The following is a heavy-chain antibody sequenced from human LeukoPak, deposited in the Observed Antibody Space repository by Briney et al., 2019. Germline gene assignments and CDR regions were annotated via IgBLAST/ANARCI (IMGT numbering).Heavy chain of an antibody. CDR1: GGSFSGYY. D-gene: IGHD3-22*01. J-gene: IGHJ4*02. CDR3: ARGNGGYYDSSGNFDY. Sequence: SETLSLTCAVYGGSFSGYYWSWIRQPPGKGLEWIGEINHSGSTNYNPSLKSRVTISVDTSKNQFSLKLSSVTAADPAVYYCARGNGGYYDSSGNFDYWGQGTLVTVSS. V-gene: IGHV4-34*01. CDR2: INHSGST.